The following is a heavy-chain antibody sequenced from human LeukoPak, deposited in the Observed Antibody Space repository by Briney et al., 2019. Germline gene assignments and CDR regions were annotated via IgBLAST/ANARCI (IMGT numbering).Heavy chain of an antibody. CDR1: GGSISSGDYY. Sequence: PSETLSLTCTVSGGSISSGDYYWSWIRQHPGKGLEWIGYIYYSGSTYYNPSLKSRITISVDTSKNQFSLKLSSVTAADTAVYYCARGGVAAAAEPFDYWGQGTLVTVSS. CDR3: ARGGVAAAAEPFDY. V-gene: IGHV4-31*03. D-gene: IGHD6-13*01. CDR2: IYYSGST. J-gene: IGHJ4*02.